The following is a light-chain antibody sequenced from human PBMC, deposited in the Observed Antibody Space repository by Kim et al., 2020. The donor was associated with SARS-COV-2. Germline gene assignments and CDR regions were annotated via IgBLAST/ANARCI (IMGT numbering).Light chain of an antibody. J-gene: IGLJ1*01. CDR2: KDS. CDR3: QSADSSGTYV. CDR1: ALREHP. V-gene: IGLV3-25*03. Sequence: TDRITCCGDALREHPASWYEQKSSQAPCLVIYKDSERPSGIPERFAGSSSGTTVTLTIRGDQAEGDANSYCQSADSSGTYVFGSGTKVTVL.